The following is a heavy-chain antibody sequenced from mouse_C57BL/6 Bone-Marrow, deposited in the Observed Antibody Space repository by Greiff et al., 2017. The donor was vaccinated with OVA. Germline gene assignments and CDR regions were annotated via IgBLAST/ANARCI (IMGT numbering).Heavy chain of an antibody. CDR1: GYTFTSYG. D-gene: IGHD2-2*01. V-gene: IGHV1-81*01. CDR3: ARGNDDGAMDY. CDR2: IYPRSGNT. J-gene: IGHJ4*01. Sequence: QVQLKQSGAELARPGASVKLSCKASGYTFTSYGISWVKQRTGQGLEWIGEIYPRSGNTYYNEKFKGKATLTADKSSSTAYMELRSLTSEDSAVYFCARGNDDGAMDYWGQGTSVTVSS.